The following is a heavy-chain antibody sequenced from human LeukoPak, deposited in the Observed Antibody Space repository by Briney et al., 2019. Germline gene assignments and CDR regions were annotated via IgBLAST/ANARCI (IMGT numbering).Heavy chain of an antibody. CDR3: ARGGLGDYGDYGGSVY. CDR2: IYYSGST. J-gene: IGHJ4*02. V-gene: IGHV4-59*01. CDR1: GGSISSYY. D-gene: IGHD4-17*01. Sequence: SETLSLTCTVSGGSISSYYWSWIRQPPGKGREWGGYIYYSGSTNYNPSLKSRVTISVDTSKNQFSLKLSSVTAADTAVYYCARGGLGDYGDYGGSVYWGQGTLVTVSS.